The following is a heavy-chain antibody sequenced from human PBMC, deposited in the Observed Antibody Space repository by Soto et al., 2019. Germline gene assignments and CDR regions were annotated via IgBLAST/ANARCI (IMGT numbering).Heavy chain of an antibody. J-gene: IGHJ4*02. CDR3: ARPGGNGITSPFDS. D-gene: IGHD3-16*01. Sequence: SPTCSVSGGSIRSYYWSWIRQPPGKGLEWIGYIYYSGSTNYNPSLKSRVTISVDTSKNQFSLNLRSVTDADTAVYYCARPGGNGITSPFDSWGLGALVTVSS. V-gene: IGHV4-59*01. CDR2: IYYSGST. CDR1: GGSIRSYY.